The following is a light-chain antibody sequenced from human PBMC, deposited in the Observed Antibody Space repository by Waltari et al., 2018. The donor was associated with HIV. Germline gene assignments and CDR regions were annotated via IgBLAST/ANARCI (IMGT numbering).Light chain of an antibody. Sequence: DIQMTQSPSSLSAFVGDRVIITCRASQEISSYLNWYQQKPGEAPRLLIYAASSLQSGVPSRFSGSGSGTEFTLTINSLQPEDFATYYCQQSYKTPETFGQGTKVETK. CDR2: AAS. J-gene: IGKJ1*01. CDR3: QQSYKTPET. V-gene: IGKV1-39*01. CDR1: QEISSY.